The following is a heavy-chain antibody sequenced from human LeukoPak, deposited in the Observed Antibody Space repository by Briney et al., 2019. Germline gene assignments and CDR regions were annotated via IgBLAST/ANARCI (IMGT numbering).Heavy chain of an antibody. CDR2: ISSTRSII. D-gene: IGHD5-12*01. V-gene: IGHV3-48*01. J-gene: IGHJ4*02. CDR3: ARESAYAFDY. Sequence: GGSLRLSCAASGFTFSGYSMTWVRQAPGKGLEWGSYISSTRSIILYGDPVKGRFTISRDNDKNSLELQMNNLGADDTAMYYCARESAYAFDYWGQGILVTVSS. CDR1: GFTFSGYS.